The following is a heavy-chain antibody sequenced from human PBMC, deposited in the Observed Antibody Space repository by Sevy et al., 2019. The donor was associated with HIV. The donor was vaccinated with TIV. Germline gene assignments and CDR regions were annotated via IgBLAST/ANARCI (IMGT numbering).Heavy chain of an antibody. CDR3: TNRGIVIITGFDY. Sequence: GGSLRLSCAASGVIFNSHAMSWVRQAPGKGLEWFSTISGSGGYTYYSDSVKGRFSISRDNSKNTVYLQMNSLRAEDTAVYYCTNRGIVIITGFDYWGQGTLVTVSS. CDR1: GVIFNSHA. V-gene: IGHV3-23*01. J-gene: IGHJ4*02. D-gene: IGHD1-20*01. CDR2: ISGSGGYT.